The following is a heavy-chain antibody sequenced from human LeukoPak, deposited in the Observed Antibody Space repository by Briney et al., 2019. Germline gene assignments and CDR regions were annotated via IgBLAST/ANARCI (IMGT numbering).Heavy chain of an antibody. V-gene: IGHV3-21*01. D-gene: IGHD3-22*01. CDR2: ISSSSYI. J-gene: IGHJ4*02. Sequence: GGSLRLSCAASGFTFSSYSMNWVRQAPGKGLEWVSSISSSSYIYYADSGKGRFTISSDNAKKSLYLQMNSLRAEDTAVYYCARAPPREYYDSSGYYVWGQGTPVTVSS. CDR3: ARAPPREYYDSSGYYV. CDR1: GFTFSSYS.